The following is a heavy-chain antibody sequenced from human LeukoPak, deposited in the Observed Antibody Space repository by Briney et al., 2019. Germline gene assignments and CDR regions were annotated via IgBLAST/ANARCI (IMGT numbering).Heavy chain of an antibody. CDR3: ARDRWGYSYGVFDY. D-gene: IGHD5-18*01. CDR1: GGTFSSYA. Sequence: SVKVSCKASGGTFSSYAISWVRQAPGQGLEWMGRIIPIFGIANYAQKFRGRVTITADKPTSTAYMELSSLRSEDTAVYYCARDRWGYSYGVFDYWGQGTLVTVSS. J-gene: IGHJ4*02. V-gene: IGHV1-69*04. CDR2: IIPIFGIA.